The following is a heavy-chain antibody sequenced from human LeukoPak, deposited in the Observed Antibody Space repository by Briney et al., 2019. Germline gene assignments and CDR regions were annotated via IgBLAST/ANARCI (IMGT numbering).Heavy chain of an antibody. V-gene: IGHV1-18*01. CDR2: ISAYNGNT. D-gene: IGHD5-18*01. J-gene: IGHJ6*02. CDR1: GYTFTSYG. Sequence: ASVKVSCKASGYTFTSYGISWVRQAPGQGLEWMGWISAYNGNTNYVQKLQGRVTMTTDTSTSTAYMELRSLRSDDTAVYYCARFARPDTAMDPLYYYYYGMDVWGQGTTVTVSS. CDR3: ARFARPDTAMDPLYYYYYGMDV.